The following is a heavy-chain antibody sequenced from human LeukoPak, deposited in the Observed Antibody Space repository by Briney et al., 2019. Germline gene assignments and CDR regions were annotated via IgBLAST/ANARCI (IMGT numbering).Heavy chain of an antibody. CDR1: GLSFSTFG. CDR3: AKDNPVLDS. Sequence: GGSLRLSCAASGLSFSTFGMHWFRQTPGKGLEWVSHISKDETNKYYADSVKGRFTISRDTSKNTLFLQMNSLRVEDTAVYYCAKDNPVLDSWGQGTLVTVSS. J-gene: IGHJ4*02. CDR2: ISKDETNK. V-gene: IGHV3-30*18.